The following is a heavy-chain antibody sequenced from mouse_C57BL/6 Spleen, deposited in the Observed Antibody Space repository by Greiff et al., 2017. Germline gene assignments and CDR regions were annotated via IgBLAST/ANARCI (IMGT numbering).Heavy chain of an antibody. D-gene: IGHD2-3*01. CDR1: GYTFTEYT. CDR3: ARHEGDGYYDAIDY. Sequence: LQLQQSGAELVKPGASVKLSCKASGYTFTEYTILWVKQRSGQGLEWFGWFYPGSGSITYNEKFKDKATLTADKSTSTVYMEVSRLTSEGSAVYFCARHEGDGYYDAIDYWGQGTSVTVSS. V-gene: IGHV1-62-2*01. J-gene: IGHJ4*01. CDR2: FYPGSGSI.